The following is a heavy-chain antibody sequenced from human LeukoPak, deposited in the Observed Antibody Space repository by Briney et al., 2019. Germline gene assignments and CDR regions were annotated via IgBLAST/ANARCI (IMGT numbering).Heavy chain of an antibody. J-gene: IGHJ3*02. CDR2: ISSSSSTI. CDR3: ARALMYYDILTGRDAFDI. D-gene: IGHD3-9*01. CDR1: GFTFSSYS. Sequence: GGSLRLSCAASGFTFSSYSMNWVRQAPGKGLEWVSYISSSSSTIYYADSVKGRFTISRDNAKNSLYLQMNSLRAEDTAVYYCARALMYYDILTGRDAFDIWGQGTMVTVSS. V-gene: IGHV3-48*01.